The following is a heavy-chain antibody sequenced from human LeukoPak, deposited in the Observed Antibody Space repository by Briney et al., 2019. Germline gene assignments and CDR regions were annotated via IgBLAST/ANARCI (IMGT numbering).Heavy chain of an antibody. J-gene: IGHJ4*02. V-gene: IGHV4-59*02. CDR1: GGSAINFY. CDR2: IVFSGTT. CDR3: ERDVNY. Sequence: PSETLSLVRTVSGGSAINFYCSWTRQSPGKGLEWIGYIVFSGTTNYNPPLRSRATISVDTSKNQFSLRLTSVTASDTAVYYYERDVNYWGQGTLVTVSS.